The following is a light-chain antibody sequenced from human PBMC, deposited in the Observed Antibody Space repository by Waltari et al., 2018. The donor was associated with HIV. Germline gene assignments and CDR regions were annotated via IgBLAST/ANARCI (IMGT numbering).Light chain of an antibody. CDR2: SAS. CDR3: QQYINWPPWS. Sequence: EIDMTQSPATLSVSPGERGTLSCRASQSVGSNLAWYQQKPGRAPSLLVYSASTRATGIPARFSGSGSGTEFTLTISSLQSEDFAVYYCQQYINWPPWSFGQGTKVEIK. J-gene: IGKJ1*01. CDR1: QSVGSN. V-gene: IGKV3-15*01.